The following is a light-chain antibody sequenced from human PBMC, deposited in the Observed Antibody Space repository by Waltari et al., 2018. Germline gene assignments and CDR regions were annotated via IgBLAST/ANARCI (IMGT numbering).Light chain of an antibody. J-gene: IGLJ1*01. CDR2: DVS. Sequence: WYQNHPGKSPKPIIYDVSKLPSGVSNRFSGSTSGYTASLTISGLQSEDEADYYCCSYTTTDTYVFGSGTKVTVL. CDR3: CSYTTTDTYV. V-gene: IGLV2-14*03.